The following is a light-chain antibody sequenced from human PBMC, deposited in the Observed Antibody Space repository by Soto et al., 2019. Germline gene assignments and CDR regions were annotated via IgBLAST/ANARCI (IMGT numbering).Light chain of an antibody. CDR2: NAD. CDR3: LQHNSYPLT. Sequence: DIQMTQSPSTLAASVGCRFNITCRASQDINRWLAWYQQKPRKAPKILIYNADTLQSGVPSRFRGSGSGTELTITISSLQPEDFATYYCLQHNSYPLTFGPGTKVDIK. CDR1: QDINRW. V-gene: IGKV1-5*01. J-gene: IGKJ3*01.